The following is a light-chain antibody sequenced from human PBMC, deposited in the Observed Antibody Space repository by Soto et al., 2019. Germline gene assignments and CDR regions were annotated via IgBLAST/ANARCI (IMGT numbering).Light chain of an antibody. V-gene: IGLV1-40*01. CDR3: QSYDISLRGYV. CDR2: GNT. J-gene: IGLJ1*01. CDR1: SSNIGAGYD. Sequence: QSVLTQPPSVSGAPGQRVTISCTGGSSNIGAGYDVHWYQQLPGTDPKLLIYGNTDRPSGVPDRFSGSKSGTSASLAITGLQPEDEADYYCQSYDISLRGYVFGDGTKLTVL.